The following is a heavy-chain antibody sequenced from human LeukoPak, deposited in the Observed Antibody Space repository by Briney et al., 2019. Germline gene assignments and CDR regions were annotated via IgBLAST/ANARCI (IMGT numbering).Heavy chain of an antibody. J-gene: IGHJ4*02. V-gene: IGHV4-59*02. CDR3: ASRKLGNDY. CDR1: GGSVSDYY. CDR2: IYYTGST. D-gene: IGHD7-27*01. Sequence: SETLSLTCTVSGGSVSDYYWSWIRQSPGKGLEWIGYIYYTGSTSYNPSLRSRVTVSADTSKNQFSLKLSSVTAADTAVYYCASRKLGNDYWGQGTLVTVSS.